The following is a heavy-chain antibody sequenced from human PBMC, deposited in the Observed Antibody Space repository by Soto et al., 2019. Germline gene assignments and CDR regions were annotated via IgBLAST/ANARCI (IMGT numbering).Heavy chain of an antibody. J-gene: IGHJ4*02. V-gene: IGHV3-30*03. CDR1: GFTFSNYG. D-gene: IGHD6-19*01. CDR3: AGGWYYFDY. Sequence: PGGSLRLSCAASGFTFSNYGMHWVRQAPGKGLEWVAVISYDGSNKYYADSVKGRFTVSRDNSKNTLYLQMNSLRAEDTAVYYCAGGWYYFDYWGQGALVTVSS. CDR2: ISYDGSNK.